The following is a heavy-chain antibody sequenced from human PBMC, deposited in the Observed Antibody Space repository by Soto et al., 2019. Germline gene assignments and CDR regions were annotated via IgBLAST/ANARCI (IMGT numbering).Heavy chain of an antibody. Sequence: QVQLVQSGAEVKKPGASVKVSCKTSGYTFITSTIHWLRQAPGQRLEWMGWINPGTGNTKFSQTFQGRVTLTRVTSAITAYLELRSLTSEDTAVFYCAREEGFISSFYNYEDWGQGTLVTVSS. CDR3: AREEGFISSFYNYED. CDR1: GYTFITST. CDR2: INPGTGNT. V-gene: IGHV1-3*01. J-gene: IGHJ4*02. D-gene: IGHD5-18*01.